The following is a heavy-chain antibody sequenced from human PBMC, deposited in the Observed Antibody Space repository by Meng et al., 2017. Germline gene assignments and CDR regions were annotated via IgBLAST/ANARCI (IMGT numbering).Heavy chain of an antibody. D-gene: IGHD6-19*01. Sequence: VQLVQSGAEVKKPGASVKVSCKASGYTFTTYAIHWVRQAPGQRLEWMGWINAGNSDTKYSQKLQGRVTITRDTSASTVYMEVSSLRCEDTGVYYCARAIAVSGTGRFDYWGQGTLVTVSS. CDR1: GYTFTTYA. J-gene: IGHJ4*02. V-gene: IGHV1-3*01. CDR3: ARAIAVSGTGRFDY. CDR2: INAGNSDT.